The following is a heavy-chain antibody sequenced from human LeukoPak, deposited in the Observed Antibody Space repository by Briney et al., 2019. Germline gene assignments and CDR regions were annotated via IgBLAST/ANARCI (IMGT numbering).Heavy chain of an antibody. CDR1: GGSFTSGSYY. CDR2: IDFLVST. V-gene: IGHV4-61*03. J-gene: IGHJ4*02. Sequence: SEPLSLTCMVSGGSFTSGSYYWSWIRQPPGKGLEWIGFIDFLVSTNYNPSLKSRFTILVDASMNHFSLKMRSVLAAHTAVYYCARDPSSGYDGYGLDSWGEGDPGTVSS. D-gene: IGHD5-12*01. CDR3: ARDPSSGYDGYGLDS.